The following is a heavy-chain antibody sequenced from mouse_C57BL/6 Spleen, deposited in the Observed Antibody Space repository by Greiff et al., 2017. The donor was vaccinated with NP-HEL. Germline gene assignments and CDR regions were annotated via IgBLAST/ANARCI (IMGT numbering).Heavy chain of an antibody. V-gene: IGHV1-52*01. CDR2: IDPSDSET. CDR1: GYTFPSYW. Sequence: QVQLQQPGAELVRPGSSVKLSCKASGYTFPSYWMHLVKQRPIQGLEWIGNIDPSDSETHYNQKFKDKATLTVDKSSSTAYMQLSSLTSEDSAVYYCARELGPWYFDVWGTGTTVTVSS. D-gene: IGHD4-1*01. CDR3: ARELGPWYFDV. J-gene: IGHJ1*03.